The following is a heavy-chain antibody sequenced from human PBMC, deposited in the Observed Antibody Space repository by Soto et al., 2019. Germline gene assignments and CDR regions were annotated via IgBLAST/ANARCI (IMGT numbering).Heavy chain of an antibody. CDR3: ARDSK. J-gene: IGHJ4*02. V-gene: IGHV3-7*05. Sequence: GGSLRLSCAASGFTFSNNLMSCVLQAPGKGLEWVASIKTDGSESSYVGSVKGRFTISRDNGKISLYLQMNSLRAEDTAIYYCARDSKWGQGTQVTVS. CDR1: GFTFSNNL. CDR2: IKTDGSES.